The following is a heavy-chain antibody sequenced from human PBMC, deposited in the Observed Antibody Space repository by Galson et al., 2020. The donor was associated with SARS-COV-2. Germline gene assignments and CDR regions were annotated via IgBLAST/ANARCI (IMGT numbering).Heavy chain of an antibody. CDR3: ARDRGSYSSGWYLLFDY. Sequence: AGSLKISCAASGFTFSSYSMNWVRQAPGKGLEWVSSISSSSSYIYYADSVKGRFTISRDNAKNSLYLQMNSLRAEDTAVYYCARDRGSYSSGWYLLFDYWGQGTLVTVSS. CDR1: GFTFSSYS. CDR2: ISSSSSYI. V-gene: IGHV3-21*01. J-gene: IGHJ4*02. D-gene: IGHD6-19*01.